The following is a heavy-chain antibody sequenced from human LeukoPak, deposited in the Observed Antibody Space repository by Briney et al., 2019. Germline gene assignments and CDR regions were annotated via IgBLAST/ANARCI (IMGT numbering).Heavy chain of an antibody. CDR2: MNPNSGNT. CDR1: GYTFTSYA. J-gene: IGHJ6*02. Sequence: ASVKVSCKDSGYTFTSYAMNWVRQATGQGLEWMGWMNPNSGNTGYAQKLQGRVTMTRNTSISTAYMELSSLRSEDTAVYYCARGPPYDILTGYGMDVWGQGTTVTVSS. D-gene: IGHD3-9*01. V-gene: IGHV1-8*02. CDR3: ARGPPYDILTGYGMDV.